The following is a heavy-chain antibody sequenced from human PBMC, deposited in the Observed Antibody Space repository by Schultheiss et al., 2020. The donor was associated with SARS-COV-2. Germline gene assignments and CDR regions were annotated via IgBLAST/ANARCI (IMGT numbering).Heavy chain of an antibody. D-gene: IGHD3-3*01. CDR1: GYTFTSYG. V-gene: IGHV1-18*01. CDR3: ARVKCLEWILCSWWFDP. CDR2: ISAYNGNT. Sequence: ASVKVSCKASGYTFTSYGIVWVRQAPGQGLEWMGWISAYNGNTNYAQKLQGRVTMTTDTSTSTAYMELRSLTSDDTAVYYCARVKCLEWILCSWWFDPWGQGTLVTVSS. J-gene: IGHJ5*02.